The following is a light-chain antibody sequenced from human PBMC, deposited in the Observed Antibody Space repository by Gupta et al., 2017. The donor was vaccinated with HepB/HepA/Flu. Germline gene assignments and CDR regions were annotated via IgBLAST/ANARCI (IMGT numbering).Light chain of an antibody. CDR2: KNY. CDR3: ASWDDILSGWV. V-gene: IGLV1-47*01. J-gene: IGLJ3*02. CDR1: SSNIGNYY. Sequence: QSVLTQPPSASETPGQRVTISCSGSSSNIGNYYVYWYQHLPGTAPKLLIHKNYQRPPGVPDRFSASKSGTSASLAISGRRSEDEGHYYCASWDDILSGWVFGGGTKLTVL.